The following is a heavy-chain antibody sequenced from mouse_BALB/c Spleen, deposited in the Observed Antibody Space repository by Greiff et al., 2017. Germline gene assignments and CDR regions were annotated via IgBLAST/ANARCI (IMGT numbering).Heavy chain of an antibody. CDR3: ARSDGLYAMDY. J-gene: IGHJ4*01. V-gene: IGHV1-31*01. D-gene: IGHD2-3*01. CDR2: INPYNGAT. CDR1: GYSFTGYY. Sequence: VQLQQSGPELVKPGASVKISCKASGYSFTGYYMHWVKQSHVKSLEWIGRINPYNGATSYNQNFKDKASLTVDKSSSTAYMELHSLTSEDSAVYYCARSDGLYAMDYWGQGTSVTVSS.